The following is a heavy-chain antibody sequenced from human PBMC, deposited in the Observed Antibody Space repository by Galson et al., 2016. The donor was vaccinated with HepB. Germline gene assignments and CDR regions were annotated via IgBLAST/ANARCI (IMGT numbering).Heavy chain of an antibody. CDR1: GASISITAYY. Sequence: TLSLTCSVSGASISITAYYWGWIRKPPGKGLEWIGSIYFTGETYYNPSLKSRVTISIDTSENQFSLNLRSVTAADTAVYYCARVTGSRNIPNWYYYGMDVWGQGTTVPVSS. CDR2: IYFTGET. J-gene: IGHJ6*02. V-gene: IGHV4-39*07. CDR3: ARVTGSRNIPNWYYYGMDV. D-gene: IGHD1-1*01.